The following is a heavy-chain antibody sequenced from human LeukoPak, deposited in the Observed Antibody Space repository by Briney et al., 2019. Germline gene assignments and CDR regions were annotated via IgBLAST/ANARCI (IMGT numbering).Heavy chain of an antibody. CDR1: GYTFTGYY. Sequence: ASVKVSCKASGYTFTGYYMHWVRQAPGQGLEWMGWINPNSGGTNYAQKFQGRVTTTRDTSISTAYMELSRLRSDDTAVYYCARDLRVLGFEIAVAGYYMDVWGKGTTVTVSS. CDR3: ARDLRVLGFEIAVAGYYMDV. CDR2: INPNSGGT. D-gene: IGHD6-19*01. J-gene: IGHJ6*03. V-gene: IGHV1-2*02.